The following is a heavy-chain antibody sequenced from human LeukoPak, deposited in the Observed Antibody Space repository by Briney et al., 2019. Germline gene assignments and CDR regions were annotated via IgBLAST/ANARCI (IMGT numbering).Heavy chain of an antibody. Sequence: GRSLRLSCAASGFTFSSYAMYWVRQAPGKGLEWVAVISYDGSDKFYADSVKGRFTISRDSSKNTLYLQMNSLRPDDTAVYYCARDRGSYLWYFDLWGRGTLVTVSS. CDR2: ISYDGSDK. J-gene: IGHJ2*01. D-gene: IGHD1-26*01. V-gene: IGHV3-30*04. CDR3: ARDRGSYLWYFDL. CDR1: GFTFSSYA.